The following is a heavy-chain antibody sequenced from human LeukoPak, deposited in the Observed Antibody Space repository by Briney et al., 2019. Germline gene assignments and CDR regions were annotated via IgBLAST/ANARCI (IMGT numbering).Heavy chain of an antibody. J-gene: IGHJ4*02. V-gene: IGHV3-23*01. Sequence: GGSLRLSCAASGFTFSSYAMSWVRQAPGKGLEWVSAISGIGDSTYYSDSVKGRFTISRDSSGNTLYLQMNGLRAEDTAVYYCAKDPGITMIEFLDYWGQGTLVTVSS. CDR2: ISGIGDST. CDR3: AKDPGITMIEFLDY. CDR1: GFTFSSYA. D-gene: IGHD3-22*01.